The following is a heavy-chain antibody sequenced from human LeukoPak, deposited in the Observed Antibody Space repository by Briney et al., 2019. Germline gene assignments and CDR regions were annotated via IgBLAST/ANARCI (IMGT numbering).Heavy chain of an antibody. CDR1: GHTFTGYF. CDR3: ARGQSSGNPYFDF. D-gene: IGHD1-26*01. CDR2: INPNSGGT. J-gene: IGHJ4*02. V-gene: IGHV1-2*02. Sequence: ASVKVSCKSSGHTFTGYFMHWVRQAPGEGLEWMGWINPNSGGTAYAQKFQGRVTMTRDTSISTASMELSRLTPDDSAVYYCARGQSSGNPYFDFWGQGTQVTVSS.